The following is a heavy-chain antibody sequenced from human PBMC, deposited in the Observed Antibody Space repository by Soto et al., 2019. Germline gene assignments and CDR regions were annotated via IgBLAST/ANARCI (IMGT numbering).Heavy chain of an antibody. Sequence: EVQLVESGGGLVQPGGSLRLSCAASGFTVSSNYMSWVRQAPGKGLEWVSVIYSGGSTYYADSVKGRFTISRDNSKNTLYLKLNSLRAEGMGVYYCAISVGRGHGAFDIWGQGTMVTVSS. D-gene: IGHD3-10*01. CDR3: AISVGRGHGAFDI. J-gene: IGHJ3*02. V-gene: IGHV3-66*01. CDR1: GFTVSSNY. CDR2: IYSGGST.